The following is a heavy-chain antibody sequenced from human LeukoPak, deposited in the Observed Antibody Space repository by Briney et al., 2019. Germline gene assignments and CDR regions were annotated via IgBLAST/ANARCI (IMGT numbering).Heavy chain of an antibody. CDR3: ARVMSGSYLYAWFDP. CDR1: GGSISSYY. CDR2: IYYSGST. D-gene: IGHD1-26*01. J-gene: IGHJ5*02. V-gene: IGHV4-59*01. Sequence: SETLSLTCTVSGGSISSYYWSWIRQPPGKGLEWIGYIYYSGSTNYNPSLKSRATISVDTSKNQFSLKLSSVTAADTAVYYCARVMSGSYLYAWFDPWGQGTLVTVSS.